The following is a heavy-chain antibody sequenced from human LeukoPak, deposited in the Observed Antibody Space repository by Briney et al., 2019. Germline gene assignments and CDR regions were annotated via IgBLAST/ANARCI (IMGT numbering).Heavy chain of an antibody. CDR1: GFTFSSYA. D-gene: IGHD1-26*01. Sequence: GGSLRLSCVVSGFTFSSYAMSWVRQAPGKGLEWVSVISGSDNSTYYADSAKGRFTISRDNSKNTLYMQMNSLRVEDTAIYYCAKVDSGNYYYFGYWGQGTLVTVSS. J-gene: IGHJ4*02. V-gene: IGHV3-23*01. CDR2: ISGSDNST. CDR3: AKVDSGNYYYFGY.